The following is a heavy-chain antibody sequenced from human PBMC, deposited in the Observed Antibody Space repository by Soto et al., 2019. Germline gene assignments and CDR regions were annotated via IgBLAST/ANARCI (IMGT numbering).Heavy chain of an antibody. CDR2: IYHTGNT. D-gene: IGHD6-13*01. CDR1: GYSISGGYY. V-gene: IGHV4-38-2*01. CDR3: ARARIVAAGTITDY. Sequence: PSETLSLTCAVSGYSISGGYYGGWIRQPPGKGLEWIGSIYHTGNTYYSPSLESRVTISVDTSKSHFSLRLTSVTAADTAVYYCARARIVAAGTITDYWGQGTLVTVSS. J-gene: IGHJ4*02.